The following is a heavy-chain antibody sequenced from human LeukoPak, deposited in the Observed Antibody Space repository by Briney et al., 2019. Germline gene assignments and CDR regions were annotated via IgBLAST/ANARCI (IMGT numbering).Heavy chain of an antibody. J-gene: IGHJ5*02. V-gene: IGHV4-59*01. D-gene: IGHD4-17*01. CDR1: GGSISSYY. CDR2: IYYSGST. CDR3: ARAHGDYAKWFDP. Sequence: LETLSLTYTVSGGSISSYYWSWIRQPPGKGLEWIGYIYYSGSTNYNPSLKSRVTISVDTSKNQFSLKLSSVTAADTAVYYCARAHGDYAKWFDPWGQGTLVTVSS.